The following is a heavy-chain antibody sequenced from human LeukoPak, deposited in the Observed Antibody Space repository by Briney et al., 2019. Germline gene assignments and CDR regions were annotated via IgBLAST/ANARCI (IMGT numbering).Heavy chain of an antibody. V-gene: IGHV1-3*03. CDR3: ARGSSRSPRDAFDI. Sequence: ASVKVSCKASGYTFSTYAMHWVRQAPGQRLEWMGWINAGNGNTKYSQDFQGRVTITRDTSASTAYMELSSLRSEDTAVYYCARGSSRSPRDAFDIWGQGTMVSVSS. J-gene: IGHJ3*02. CDR1: GYTFSTYA. CDR2: INAGNGNT.